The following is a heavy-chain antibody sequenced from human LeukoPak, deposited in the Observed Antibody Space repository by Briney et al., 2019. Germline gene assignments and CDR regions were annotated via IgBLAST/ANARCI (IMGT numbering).Heavy chain of an antibody. D-gene: IGHD3-10*02. J-gene: IGHJ4*02. CDR1: GGSFSGYY. Sequence: SETLSLTCAVYGGSFSGYYWSWIRQPPGKGLEWIGEINHSGGTNYNPSLKSRVTISIDTSKNQFSLKLSSVTAADTAVYYCARDVEKSGLFDYWGQGTLVTVSS. V-gene: IGHV4-34*01. CDR3: ARDVEKSGLFDY. CDR2: INHSGGT.